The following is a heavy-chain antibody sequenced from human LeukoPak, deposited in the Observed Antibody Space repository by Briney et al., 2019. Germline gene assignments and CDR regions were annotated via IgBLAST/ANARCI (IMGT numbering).Heavy chain of an antibody. D-gene: IGHD3-9*01. Sequence: ASVKVSCKASGYTFTSYDIHWVRQAPGKGLEWMGGFDPEDGETIYAQKFQGRVTMTRDMSTSTVYMELSSLRSEDTAVYYCARVGYDILTGLDYWGQGTLVTVSS. CDR1: GYTFTSYD. J-gene: IGHJ4*02. CDR2: FDPEDGET. CDR3: ARVGYDILTGLDY. V-gene: IGHV1-24*01.